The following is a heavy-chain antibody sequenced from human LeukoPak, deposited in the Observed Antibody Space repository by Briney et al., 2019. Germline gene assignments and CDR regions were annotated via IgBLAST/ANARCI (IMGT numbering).Heavy chain of an antibody. CDR3: ARLAYTSGYYYYMDV. J-gene: IGHJ6*03. D-gene: IGHD5-18*01. V-gene: IGHV5-51*01. Sequence: GEXXKIYCKGSGYPFTSYWIGWVRRMPGKGVEWMGIIYPGIGDSDTRYSQSFQGKVTMSAEKYMSTGYLKWRNMKAEDTAMYYCARLAYTSGYYYYMDVWGKGTTVTVSS. CDR1: GYPFTSYW. CDR2: IYPGIGDSDT.